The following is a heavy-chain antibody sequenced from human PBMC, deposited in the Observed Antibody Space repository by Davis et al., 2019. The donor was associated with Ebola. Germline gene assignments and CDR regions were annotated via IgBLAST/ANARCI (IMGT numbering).Heavy chain of an antibody. Sequence: AASVKVSCKASGYSFTNYDINWVRQATGQGLEWMGWMNPNSGNTGYAQKFQGRVNMTRNTSISTAYMELSSLASEDTAVYYFARCQAARSGGAFDIWGQGTMVTVSS. D-gene: IGHD2-8*02. CDR1: GYSFTNYD. CDR3: ARCQAARSGGAFDI. CDR2: MNPNSGNT. V-gene: IGHV1-8*01. J-gene: IGHJ3*02.